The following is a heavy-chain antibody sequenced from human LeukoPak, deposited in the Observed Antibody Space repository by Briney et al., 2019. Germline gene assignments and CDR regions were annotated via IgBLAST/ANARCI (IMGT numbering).Heavy chain of an antibody. D-gene: IGHD3-22*01. CDR2: ISGSGGST. CDR3: AKDRAKVVVMYYFDY. Sequence: GGSLRLSCAASGFTFSSYAMSWVRQAPGKGLEWVSAISGSGGSTYYADSVTGRFTISRDNSKNTLYLQMNSLRAEDTAVYYCAKDRAKVVVMYYFDYWGQGTLVTVSS. V-gene: IGHV3-23*01. J-gene: IGHJ4*02. CDR1: GFTFSSYA.